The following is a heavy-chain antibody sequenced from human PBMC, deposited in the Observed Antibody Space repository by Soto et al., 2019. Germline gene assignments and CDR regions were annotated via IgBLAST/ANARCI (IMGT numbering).Heavy chain of an antibody. V-gene: IGHV3-21*01. D-gene: IGHD1-26*01. CDR3: ARDSGSYSERAFDI. CDR1: GFTFSSYS. Sequence: GGPLRLSCAASGFTFSSYSMNWVRQAPGKGLEWVSSISSSSSYIYYADSVKGRFTISRDNAKNSLYLQMNSLRAEDTAVYYCARDSGSYSERAFDIWGQGTMVT. CDR2: ISSSSSYI. J-gene: IGHJ3*02.